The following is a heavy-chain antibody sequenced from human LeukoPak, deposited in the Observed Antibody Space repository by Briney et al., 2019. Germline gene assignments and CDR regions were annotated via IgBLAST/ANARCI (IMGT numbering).Heavy chain of an antibody. J-gene: IGHJ4*02. CDR2: ISSKAYGGTA. CDR3: RRIAVRGGGFDY. D-gene: IGHD6-6*01. V-gene: IGHV3-49*04. CDR1: GFTFSSYA. Sequence: PGGSLRLSCAASGFTFSSYAMSWVRQARGKGLEWVGFISSKAYGGTAEYAASVKGRFIISRDDSESMAYLQMHSLKTGDTGVNYWRRIAVRGGGFDYWGQGTLVTVSS.